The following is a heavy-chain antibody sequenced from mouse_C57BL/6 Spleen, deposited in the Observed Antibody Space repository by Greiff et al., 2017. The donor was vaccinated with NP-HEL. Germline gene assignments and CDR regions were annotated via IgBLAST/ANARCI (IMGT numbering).Heavy chain of an antibody. J-gene: IGHJ4*01. CDR1: GYTFTSYW. Sequence: QVQLQQPGAELVKPGASVKMSCKASGYTFTSYWITWVKQRPGQGLEWIGDIYPGSGSTNYNEKFKSKATLTVDTSSSPAYMQLSSLTSEDSAVYYCARRGARTGYAMDYWGQGTSVTVSS. D-gene: IGHD4-1*01. CDR2: IYPGSGST. V-gene: IGHV1-55*01. CDR3: ARRGARTGYAMDY.